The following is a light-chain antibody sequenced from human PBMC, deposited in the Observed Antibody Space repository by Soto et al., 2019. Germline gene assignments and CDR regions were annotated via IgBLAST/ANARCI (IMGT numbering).Light chain of an antibody. J-gene: IGLJ1*01. CDR2: EVS. CDR3: SSYTSPSSYV. CDR1: SSDIGNYNY. V-gene: IGLV2-14*01. Sequence: QSALTQRASVSGSPGQSITISCTGTSSDIGNYNYVSWYQQHPGKAPKLMISEVSNRPSGVSNRFSGSKSGNTASLTISGLQAEDEADYYCSSYTSPSSYVFGGGTNVTV.